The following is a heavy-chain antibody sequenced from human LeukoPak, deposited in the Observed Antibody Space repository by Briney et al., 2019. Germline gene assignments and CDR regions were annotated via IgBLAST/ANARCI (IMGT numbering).Heavy chain of an antibody. J-gene: IGHJ2*01. D-gene: IGHD2-2*01. CDR2: INHSGSN. CDR1: GGSFSGYY. CDR3: ALRCSSTSCTSVWYFDL. V-gene: IGHV4-34*01. Sequence: SETLCLTCAVYGGSFSGYYWSWVRQPPGKGLEWVGEINHSGSNNYNAYLKSRVSISVDTSKNQFSLKLSSVTAADTAVYYCALRCSSTSCTSVWYFDLWGRGTLVTVSS.